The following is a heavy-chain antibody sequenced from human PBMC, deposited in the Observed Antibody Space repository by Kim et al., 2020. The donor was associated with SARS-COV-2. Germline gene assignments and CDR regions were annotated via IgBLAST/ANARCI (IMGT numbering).Heavy chain of an antibody. J-gene: IGHJ6*02. Sequence: SVKVSCKASGGTFSSYAISWVRQAPGQGLEWMGGIIPIFGTANYAQKFQGRVTITADESTSTAYMELSSLRSEDTAVYYCARGQYSSGWYIGYYYYYGIDDWGQGTTVTVSS. CDR2: IIPIFGTA. D-gene: IGHD6-19*01. CDR3: ARGQYSSGWYIGYYYYYGIDD. CDR1: GGTFSSYA. V-gene: IGHV1-69*13.